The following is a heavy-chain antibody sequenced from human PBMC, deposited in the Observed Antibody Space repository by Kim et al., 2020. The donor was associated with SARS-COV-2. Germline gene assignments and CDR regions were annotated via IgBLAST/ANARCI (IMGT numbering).Heavy chain of an antibody. D-gene: IGHD3-22*01. V-gene: IGHV4-31*03. Sequence: SETLSLTCTVSGGSISSGGYYWSWIRQHPGKGLEWIGYIYYSGSTYYNPSLKSRVTISVDTSKNQFSLKLSSVTAADTAVYYCARAPMIVVVIDAFDFWGQGSMVTVSS. J-gene: IGHJ3*01. CDR3: ARAPMIVVVIDAFDF. CDR1: GGSISSGGYY. CDR2: IYYSGST.